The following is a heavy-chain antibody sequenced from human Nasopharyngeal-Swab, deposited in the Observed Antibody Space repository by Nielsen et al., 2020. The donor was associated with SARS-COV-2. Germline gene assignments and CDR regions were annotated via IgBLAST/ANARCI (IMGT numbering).Heavy chain of an antibody. CDR1: GFAFTDYS. D-gene: IGHD1-26*01. V-gene: IGHV3-48*02. CDR3: VREFEATGATYLDY. J-gene: IGHJ4*02. CDR2: ITSSSSTR. Sequence: GGSLRLSSAASGFAFTDYSMDWVRQAPGKGLEWVSYITSSSSTRYYADSVKGRFTVSRDNAKNSLYLQMSSLRDDDTAVYYCVREFEATGATYLDYWGLGTLVTVSS.